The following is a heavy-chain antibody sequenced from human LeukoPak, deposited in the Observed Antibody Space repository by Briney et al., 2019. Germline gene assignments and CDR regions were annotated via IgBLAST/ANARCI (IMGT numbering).Heavy chain of an antibody. CDR1: GYTFTSYG. CDR3: ARVPPMTTVPISAY. D-gene: IGHD4-11*01. V-gene: IGHV1-18*01. J-gene: IGHJ4*02. Sequence: ASVKVSCKASGYTFTSYGIICVRQAPGQGLEWMGWISAYNGNTNYAQKLQGRVTMTTDTSTSTAYMELRSLRPDDPAVYYCARVPPMTTVPISAYWGQGTLVTVSS. CDR2: ISAYNGNT.